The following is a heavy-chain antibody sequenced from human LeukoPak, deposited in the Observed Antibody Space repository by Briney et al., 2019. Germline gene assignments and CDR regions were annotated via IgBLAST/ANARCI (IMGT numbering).Heavy chain of an antibody. D-gene: IGHD4-17*01. V-gene: IGHV3-30*04. CDR3: ARPHSDYGEIDY. Sequence: GRSLRLSCAASGFTFTNYAIHWVRQAPGKGLEWVSVISFTGGNKYYADSVKGRFTISRDNSKSTIFLQMNSLKTEDTAVYYCARPHSDYGEIDYWGQGTLVTVSS. J-gene: IGHJ4*02. CDR1: GFTFTNYA. CDR2: ISFTGGNK.